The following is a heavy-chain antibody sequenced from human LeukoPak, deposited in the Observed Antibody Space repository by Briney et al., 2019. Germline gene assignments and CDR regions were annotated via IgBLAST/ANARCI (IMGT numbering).Heavy chain of an antibody. V-gene: IGHV4-34*01. CDR1: GFTVSSYW. D-gene: IGHD4-17*01. CDR2: INHSGST. J-gene: IGHJ4*02. Sequence: PGGSLRLSCAASGFTVSSYWMSWVRQAPGKGLEWIGEINHSGSTNYNPSLKSRVTISVDTSKNQFSLKLSSVTAADTAVYYCARGTMTTVTYYFDYWGQGTLVTVSS. CDR3: ARGTMTTVTYYFDY.